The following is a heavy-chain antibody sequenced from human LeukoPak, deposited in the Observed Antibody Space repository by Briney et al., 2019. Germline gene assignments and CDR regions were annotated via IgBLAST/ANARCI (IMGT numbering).Heavy chain of an antibody. Sequence: PSQTLSLTCAVSGGSISSGGYSWSWIRQPPGKGLEWIGYIYYSGGTKYNPSLKSRVIMLMDTSKNQFSLRVSPVTAADTAVYYCARGLYSSTWPDIWGQGTLVTVSS. CDR1: GGSISSGGYS. CDR3: ARGLYSSTWPDI. D-gene: IGHD6-13*01. CDR2: IYYSGGT. V-gene: IGHV4-30-4*07. J-gene: IGHJ4*02.